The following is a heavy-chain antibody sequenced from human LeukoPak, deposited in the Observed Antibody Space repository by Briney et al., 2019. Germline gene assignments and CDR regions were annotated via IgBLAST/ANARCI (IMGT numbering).Heavy chain of an antibody. CDR3: ARERTLYVSGSGYGMDV. D-gene: IGHD3-10*01. CDR1: GFAFSSYG. CDR2: IWYDGSNK. J-gene: IGHJ6*02. V-gene: IGHV3-33*01. Sequence: GKSLRLSCAASGFAFSSYGMHWVRQAPGKGLEWVALIWYDGSNKYYADSVKGRFTISRDSSENTLYLEMSSLRAEDTAVCFCARERTLYVSGSGYGMDVWGQGTTVTVSS.